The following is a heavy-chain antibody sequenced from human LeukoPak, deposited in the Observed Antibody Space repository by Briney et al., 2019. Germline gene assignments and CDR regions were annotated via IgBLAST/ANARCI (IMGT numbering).Heavy chain of an antibody. Sequence: SETLSLTCTVSGGSISSSSYYWGWIRQPPGKGLEWIGSIYYSGSTYYNPSLKSRVTISVDTSKNQFSLKLSSVTAADTAVYYCATLTTTPDYWGQGTLVIVSS. D-gene: IGHD1-1*01. CDR1: GGSISSSSYY. V-gene: IGHV4-39*07. CDR2: IYYSGST. CDR3: ATLTTTPDY. J-gene: IGHJ4*02.